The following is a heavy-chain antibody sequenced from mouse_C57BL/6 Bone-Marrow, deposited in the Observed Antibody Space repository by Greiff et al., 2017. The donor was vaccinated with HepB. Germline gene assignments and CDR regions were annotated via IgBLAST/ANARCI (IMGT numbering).Heavy chain of an antibody. J-gene: IGHJ1*03. CDR2: ISYSGST. Sequence: EVQLQESGPGMVKPSQSLSLTCTVPGYSITSGYDWHWIRHFPGNKLEWMGYISYSGSTNYNPSLKSRISITHDTSKNHFFLTLNSVTTEDTATYYCARRGYDYDEDFDVWGTGTTVTVSS. D-gene: IGHD2-4*01. CDR1: GYSITSGYD. V-gene: IGHV3-1*01. CDR3: ARRGYDYDEDFDV.